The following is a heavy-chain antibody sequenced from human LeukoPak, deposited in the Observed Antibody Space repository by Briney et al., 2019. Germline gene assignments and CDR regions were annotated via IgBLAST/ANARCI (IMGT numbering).Heavy chain of an antibody. Sequence: GGSLRLSCAASGFTFSSYAMSWVRQAPGKGLEWVSAISGSGGSTYYADSVKGRFTISRDNSKNTLYLQMNSLRAEDTAVYYCAKDQDIVVVVAATQSSYWGQGTLATVPS. D-gene: IGHD2-15*01. J-gene: IGHJ4*02. CDR1: GFTFSSYA. CDR2: ISGSGGST. CDR3: AKDQDIVVVVAATQSSY. V-gene: IGHV3-23*01.